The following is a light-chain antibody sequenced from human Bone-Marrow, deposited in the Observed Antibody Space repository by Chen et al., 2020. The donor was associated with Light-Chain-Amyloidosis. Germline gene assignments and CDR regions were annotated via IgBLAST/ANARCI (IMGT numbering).Light chain of an antibody. V-gene: IGLV2-8*01. J-gene: IGLJ3*02. Sequence: QSALTQPPSASGSPGQSVTISCTGTSGDVGGYHSVSWYQQYPGKAPKLILYEVTKRPSGVPDPFSGSKSGNTASLAVSGLQADDEADYYCCSSASSNTWVFGGGTKVTVL. CDR1: SGDVGGYHS. CDR3: CSSASSNTWV. CDR2: EVT.